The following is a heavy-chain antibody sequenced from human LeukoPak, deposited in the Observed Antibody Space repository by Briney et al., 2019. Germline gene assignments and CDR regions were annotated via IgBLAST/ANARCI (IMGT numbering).Heavy chain of an antibody. CDR3: ARDSSPTHYYDSSGYWPFDY. CDR2: INPNSGGT. Sequence: GASVKVSCKASGYTFTGYYMHWVRQAPGQGLEWMGRINPNSGGTNYAQKFQGRVTMTRDTSISTAYMELSRLGSDDTAVYYCARDSSPTHYYDSSGYWPFDYWGQGTLVTVSS. V-gene: IGHV1-2*06. D-gene: IGHD3-22*01. J-gene: IGHJ4*02. CDR1: GYTFTGYY.